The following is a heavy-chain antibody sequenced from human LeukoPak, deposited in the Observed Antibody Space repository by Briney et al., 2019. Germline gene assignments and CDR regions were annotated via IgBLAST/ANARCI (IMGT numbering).Heavy chain of an antibody. J-gene: IGHJ4*02. CDR3: AKGFFGSGSFPHNFDY. D-gene: IGHD3-10*01. CDR2: VRGNGDST. CDR1: GFTFSSFA. Sequence: GGSLKLSCAASGFTFSSFAMHWVRQAPGKGLEWVAVVRGNGDSTHYADSVKGRYTISRDNSKNTLYLQMNSLRDEDTAVYYCAKGFFGSGSFPHNFDYWGQGTLVTVSS. V-gene: IGHV3-23*01.